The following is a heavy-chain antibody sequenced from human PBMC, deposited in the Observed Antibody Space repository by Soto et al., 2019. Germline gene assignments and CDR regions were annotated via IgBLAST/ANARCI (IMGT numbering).Heavy chain of an antibody. V-gene: IGHV4-59*01. Sequence: SETLSLTCTVSGGSISSYYWSWIRQPPGKGLEWIGYIYYSGSTNYNPSLKSRVTISVDTSKNQFSLKLSSVTAADTAVYYCARCYDFWSGETQWGYYYYYMDVWGKGTTVTVSS. CDR3: ARCYDFWSGETQWGYYYYYMDV. J-gene: IGHJ6*03. D-gene: IGHD3-3*01. CDR1: GGSISSYY. CDR2: IYYSGST.